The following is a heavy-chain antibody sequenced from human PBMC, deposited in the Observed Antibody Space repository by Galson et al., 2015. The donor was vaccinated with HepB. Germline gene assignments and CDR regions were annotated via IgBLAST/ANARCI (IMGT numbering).Heavy chain of an antibody. Sequence: SLRLSCAASGFTVSTNNMGWVRQAPGKGLEWVSVIYSGRGTYYADSVKGRFTISRDNSKNTLYLQMNSLRAEDTAVYYCAKYGPTHGMDVWGQGTTVTVSS. V-gene: IGHV3-66*01. J-gene: IGHJ6*02. D-gene: IGHD2-8*01. CDR1: GFTVSTNN. CDR3: AKYGPTHGMDV. CDR2: IYSGRGT.